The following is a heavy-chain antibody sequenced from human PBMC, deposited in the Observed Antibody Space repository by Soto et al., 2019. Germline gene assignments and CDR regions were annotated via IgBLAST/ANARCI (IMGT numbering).Heavy chain of an antibody. CDR3: ARGHCTNGVCHWYFDL. CDR2: LIPIFGTA. J-gene: IGHJ2*01. V-gene: IGHV1-69*06. CDR1: GGTFSSYA. D-gene: IGHD2-8*01. Sequence: QVQLVQSGAEVTKPGSSVKVSCKASGGTFSSYAINWVRQAPGQGLEWMGGLIPIFGTANYAQKFQGRVTMTRDTSISTAYMELSRLRSDDTAVYYCARGHCTNGVCHWYFDLWGRGTLVTVSS.